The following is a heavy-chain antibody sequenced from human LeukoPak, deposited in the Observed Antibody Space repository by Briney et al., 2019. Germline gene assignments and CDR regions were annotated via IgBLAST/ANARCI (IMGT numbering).Heavy chain of an antibody. V-gene: IGHV1-18*01. CDR2: ISAYNGDT. CDR3: ARSGHCSGVGCYAQGIDY. D-gene: IGHD2-2*01. CDR1: GYTFTANG. J-gene: IGHJ4*02. Sequence: GASVNVSCKASGYTFTANGITWVRQAPGQGLEWMGGISAYNGDTVYAQMFQGRVTMTTDTSTSTAYMEVTNLRSDDTAMYYCARSGHCSGVGCYAQGIDYWGQGTLVTVSS.